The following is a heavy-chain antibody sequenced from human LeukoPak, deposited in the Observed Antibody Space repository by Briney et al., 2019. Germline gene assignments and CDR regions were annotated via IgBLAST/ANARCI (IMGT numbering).Heavy chain of an antibody. V-gene: IGHV6-1*01. D-gene: IGHD6-19*01. CDR1: GDSVSNNRAA. CDR2: TYYRSKWYS. Sequence: SQALSLTCAISGDSVSNNRAAWNWIRLSPSRGLEWLGRTYYRSKWYSDYALSVKSRLTASPDTSKNHFSLHLNSVTPEDTAVYYCARDSSYSTGWYDHWGQGTLVTVSS. CDR3: ARDSSYSTGWYDH. J-gene: IGHJ5*02.